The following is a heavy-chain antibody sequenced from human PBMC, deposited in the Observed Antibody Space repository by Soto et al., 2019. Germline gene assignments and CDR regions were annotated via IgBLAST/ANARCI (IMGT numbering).Heavy chain of an antibody. D-gene: IGHD3-10*01. CDR1: GFTFSSYA. V-gene: IGHV3-64*02. J-gene: IGHJ6*02. CDR2: ITSNGGNT. Sequence: PGGSLRLSCAASGFTFSSYAMHWVRQAPGKGLEYVSGITSNGGNTDYAGSVKGRFTISRDNSKNTLYLQMHGLRAEDMAVYYCARSVRSGSFAYYCYAMDVWGQGTTVTVSS. CDR3: ARSVRSGSFAYYCYAMDV.